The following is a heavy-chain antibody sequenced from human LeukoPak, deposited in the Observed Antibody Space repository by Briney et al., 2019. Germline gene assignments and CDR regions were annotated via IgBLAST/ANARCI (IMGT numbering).Heavy chain of an antibody. J-gene: IGHJ5*02. CDR1: GGSFSGYY. D-gene: IGHD3-10*01. Sequence: SETLSLTCAVYGGSFSGYYWSWIRQPPGKGLEWIGEINHNGSTNYNPSLKSRVTISVDTSKNQFSLKLSSVTAADTAVYYCARMGGRITMVRGADPWGQGTLVTVSS. CDR2: INHNGST. V-gene: IGHV4-34*01. CDR3: ARMGGRITMVRGADP.